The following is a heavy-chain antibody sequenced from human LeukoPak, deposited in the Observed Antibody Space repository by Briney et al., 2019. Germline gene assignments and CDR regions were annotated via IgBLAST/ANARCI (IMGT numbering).Heavy chain of an antibody. CDR2: MYNRGST. V-gene: IGHV4-59*01. CDR3: ARAGKAVTGKLDY. CDR1: GDSISNYY. Sequence: SETLSLTCTVSGDSISNYYWSWIRQSPGKELEWIGYMYNRGSTIYNPSLKSRVTISTDTSKNQFSLRLTSVTAADTAVYYCARAGKAVTGKLDYWGQGTLITVSS. D-gene: IGHD6-19*01. J-gene: IGHJ4*02.